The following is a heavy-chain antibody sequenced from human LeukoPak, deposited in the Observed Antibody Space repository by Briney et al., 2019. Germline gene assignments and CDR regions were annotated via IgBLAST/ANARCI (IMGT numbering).Heavy chain of an antibody. CDR1: GFTFDDYG. V-gene: IGHV3-20*04. CDR3: ASLVTTSSPFDY. CDR2: INWNGGST. Sequence: GGSLRLSCAASGFTFDDYGMSWVRQAPGKGLEWVSGINWNGGSTGYADSVEGRFTISRDNAKNSLYLQMNSLRAEDMALYYCASLVTTSSPFDYWGQGTLVTVSS. D-gene: IGHD4-17*01. J-gene: IGHJ4*02.